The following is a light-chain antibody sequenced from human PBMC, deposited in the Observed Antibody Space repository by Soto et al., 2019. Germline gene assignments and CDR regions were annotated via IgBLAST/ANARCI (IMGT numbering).Light chain of an antibody. CDR1: ESIRTW. Sequence: DIEMTQSPSTLSASIGDRVTITCRASESIRTWLACYQHNPGKAPKFLIYDASSLESGVPSRFSGSAYGTEGSLTLSYLRPDDFAIYFCQEYHNYPRTFGQGNKVAIK. J-gene: IGKJ1*01. V-gene: IGKV1-5*01. CDR2: DAS. CDR3: QEYHNYPRT.